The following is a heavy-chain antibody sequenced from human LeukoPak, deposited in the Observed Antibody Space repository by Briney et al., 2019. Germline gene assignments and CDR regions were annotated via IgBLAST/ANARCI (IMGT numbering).Heavy chain of an antibody. V-gene: IGHV4-59*08. D-gene: IGHD1-26*01. Sequence: SETLSHTSTVSVGSISSYYWGWIRPPPGKGLERSGYIYHHWSTNYNPSLKSRVTMSVDTSKNQFSLKLTSVTAADTAIYYCARRITIVGAKGSFDVWGQGTMVTVSS. J-gene: IGHJ3*01. CDR2: IYHHWST. CDR3: ARRITIVGAKGSFDV. CDR1: VGSISSYY.